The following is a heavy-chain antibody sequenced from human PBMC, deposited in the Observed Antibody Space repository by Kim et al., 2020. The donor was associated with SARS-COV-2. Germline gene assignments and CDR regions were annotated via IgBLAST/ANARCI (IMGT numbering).Heavy chain of an antibody. V-gene: IGHV3-7*03. CDR1: GFTFSSYW. CDR3: ARAHSSWYLFYYYGMDV. Sequence: GGSLRLSCAASGFTFSSYWLSWVRQAPGKGLEWVSNIKQDGSEKYYVDSVKGRFTISRDNAKNSLYLQMNSLRAEDTAVYYCARAHSSWYLFYYYGMDVWGQGTTVPVPS. J-gene: IGHJ6*02. D-gene: IGHD6-13*01. CDR2: IKQDGSEK.